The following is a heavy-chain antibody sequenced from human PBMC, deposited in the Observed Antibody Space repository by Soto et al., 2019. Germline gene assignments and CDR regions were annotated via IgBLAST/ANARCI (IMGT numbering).Heavy chain of an antibody. D-gene: IGHD3-3*01. J-gene: IGHJ5*02. CDR1: GYTFTSYD. Sequence: ASVKVSCKASGYTFTSYDINWVRLATGQGLEWKGWMNPNSGNTGYAQKFQGRVTMTRNTSISTAYMELSSLRSEDTAVYYCARGARYYDFWSGYLPYNWFDPWGQGTLVTVSS. CDR2: MNPNSGNT. V-gene: IGHV1-8*01. CDR3: ARGARYYDFWSGYLPYNWFDP.